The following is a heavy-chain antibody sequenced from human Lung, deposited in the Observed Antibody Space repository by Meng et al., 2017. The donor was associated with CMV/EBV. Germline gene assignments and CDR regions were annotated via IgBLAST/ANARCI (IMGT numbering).Heavy chain of an antibody. V-gene: IGHV3-21*01. Sequence: GGSXRLXCAASGFXFSSYSMNWVRQAPGKGLEWVSSTSNSGAYIYYADSVKGRFPISRDNAQNSLFLHMNSLRAEDSAVYYCARDVSPRSSAYFAIYYFYALDVWXQGTXVTVSS. J-gene: IGHJ6*02. CDR3: ARDVSPRSSAYFAIYYFYALDV. CDR1: GFXFSSYS. D-gene: IGHD2-21*01. CDR2: TSNSGAYI.